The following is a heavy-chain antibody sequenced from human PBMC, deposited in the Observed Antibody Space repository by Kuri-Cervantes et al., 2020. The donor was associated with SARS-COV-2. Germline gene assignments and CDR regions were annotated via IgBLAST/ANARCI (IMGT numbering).Heavy chain of an antibody. CDR1: GFTFEDYA. CDR2: ISSSSGSYI. J-gene: IGHJ3*02. CDR3: ARDLRSGWFEGAFDI. Sequence: GESLKISCAASGFTFEDYAMHWVRQAPGKGLEWVSSISSSSGSYILYTDSVKGRFTVSRDDAKNSLYLQMNSLRAEDSAVYYCARDLRSGWFEGAFDIWGRGTMVTVSS. V-gene: IGHV3-21*01. D-gene: IGHD6-19*01.